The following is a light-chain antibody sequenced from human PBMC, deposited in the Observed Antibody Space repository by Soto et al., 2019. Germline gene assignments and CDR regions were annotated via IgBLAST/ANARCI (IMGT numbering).Light chain of an antibody. Sequence: EIVMTQSPLTLPVTPGEPASISCRSSQSLLYNNTYNYLDWYVQKPGQSPQLLIYFGSNRAPGVPDRFSGSGSGTDFTLKINRVEAEDVGTYYCQDYNGNSFGQGTKVDIK. V-gene: IGKV2-28*01. CDR3: QDYNGNS. CDR1: QSLLYNNTYNY. J-gene: IGKJ2*01. CDR2: FGS.